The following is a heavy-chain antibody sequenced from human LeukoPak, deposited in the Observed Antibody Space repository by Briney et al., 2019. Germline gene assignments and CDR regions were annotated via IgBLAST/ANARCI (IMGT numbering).Heavy chain of an antibody. CDR1: GFTFRSYA. D-gene: IGHD4-17*01. CDR2: IGGSGGNT. CDR3: SKDRGGTYGDYFDY. J-gene: IGHJ4*02. V-gene: IGHV3-23*01. Sequence: GGSLRLSCAASGFTFRSYAMTWVRQSPGKGLEWVSAIGGSGGNTYYADSVKGRFTISRDNSKNTLYLQMNSLRAEDTAVYYCSKDRGGTYGDYFDYWGQGTLVTVSS.